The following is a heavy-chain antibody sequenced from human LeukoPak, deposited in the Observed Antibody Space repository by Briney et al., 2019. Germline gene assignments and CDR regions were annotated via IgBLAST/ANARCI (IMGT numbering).Heavy chain of an antibody. CDR1: GFTFSSYG. J-gene: IGHJ4*02. CDR2: IGGSGGST. CDR3: AKDPYYYDISGYPV. V-gene: IGHV3-23*01. D-gene: IGHD3-22*01. Sequence: PGGSLRLSCAASGFTFSSYGMSWVRQAPGKGLEWVSTIGGSGGSTYYADSVKGRFTISRDTSKNMLYLQMNSLRAEDTAVYYCAKDPYYYDISGYPVWGQGTLVTVSS.